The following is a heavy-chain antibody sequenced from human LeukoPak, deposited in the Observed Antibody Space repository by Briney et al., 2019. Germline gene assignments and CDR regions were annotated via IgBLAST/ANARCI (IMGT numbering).Heavy chain of an antibody. CDR3: AKDRYSYPIVGASPSDY. D-gene: IGHD1-26*01. J-gene: IGHJ4*02. V-gene: IGHV3-23*01. CDR1: GFTFSSYA. CDR2: ISGSGGST. Sequence: GGSLRLSCAASGFTFSSYAMSWVRQAPGKGLEWVSAISGSGGSTYYADSVKGRFTISRDNSKNTLYLQMNSLRAEDTAVYYCAKDRYSYPIVGASPSDYWGQGTLVTVSS.